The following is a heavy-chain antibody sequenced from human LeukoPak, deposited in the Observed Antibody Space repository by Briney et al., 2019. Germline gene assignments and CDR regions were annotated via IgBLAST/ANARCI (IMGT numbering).Heavy chain of an antibody. Sequence: AAVKVSCKATGYTFTNYVISWLRPAPGQGLEWMGWTHSYNGNTNYAQKLQGRVTMTTDTSTSTAYMELRRLKSDDTAVYYCARGWELDAWGQGTLVSV. D-gene: IGHD1-26*01. CDR1: GYTFTNYV. J-gene: IGHJ5*02. V-gene: IGHV1-18*01. CDR3: ARGWELDA. CDR2: THSYNGNT.